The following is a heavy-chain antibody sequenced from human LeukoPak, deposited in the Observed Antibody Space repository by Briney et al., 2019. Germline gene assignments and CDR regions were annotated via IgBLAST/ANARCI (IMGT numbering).Heavy chain of an antibody. CDR3: AKRGLVIRVILVGFHKEAYYFDS. V-gene: IGHV3-23*01. CDR1: RITHSNYG. CDR2: ISESGGRT. J-gene: IGHJ4*02. D-gene: IGHD2-21*01. Sequence: GGSLRLSCALSRITHSNYGMSCAREAPGKGLECVAGISESGGRTNYADSVKGRFTISRENSKNTLYLQMNSLRAEDTAVYYCAKRGLVIRVILVGFHKEAYYFDSWGQGALVTVSS.